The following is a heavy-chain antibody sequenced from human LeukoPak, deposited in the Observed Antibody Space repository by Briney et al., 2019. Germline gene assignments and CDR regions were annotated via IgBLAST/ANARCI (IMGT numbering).Heavy chain of an antibody. J-gene: IGHJ6*02. CDR1: RFTFSSYG. Sequence: QAGGSLRLSCADSRFTFSSYGMSWVRQAPGKGLEWVSSISASGGRTYYADSVKGRFTISRDNSKNTLYLQMNSLRAEDTAVYYCAKYMVRGAISQENYSGMDVWGQGTTVTVSS. V-gene: IGHV3-23*01. D-gene: IGHD3-10*01. CDR3: AKYMVRGAISQENYSGMDV. CDR2: ISASGGRT.